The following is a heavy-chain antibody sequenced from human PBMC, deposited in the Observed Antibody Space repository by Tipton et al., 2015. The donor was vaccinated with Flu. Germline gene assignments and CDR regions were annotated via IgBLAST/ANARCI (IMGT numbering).Heavy chain of an antibody. J-gene: IGHJ3*02. D-gene: IGHD5-18*01. CDR3: AKDIQLWPRYDAFDI. Sequence: SLRLSCAASGFTFDDYAMHWVRQAPGKGLEWVSLISGDGGSTYYADPVKGRFTISRDNSKNSLYLQMNSLRTEDTALYYCAKDIQLWPRYDAFDIWGQGTMVTVSS. CDR1: GFTFDDYA. V-gene: IGHV3-43*02. CDR2: ISGDGGST.